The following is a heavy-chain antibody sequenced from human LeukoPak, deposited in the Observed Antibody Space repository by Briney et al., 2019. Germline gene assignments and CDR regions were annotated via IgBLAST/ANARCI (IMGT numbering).Heavy chain of an antibody. CDR3: ARDDPYSSSLNAFDI. D-gene: IGHD6-13*01. V-gene: IGHV4-59*01. J-gene: IGHJ3*02. CDR1: GGSISSYY. Sequence: PSETLSLTCTVSGGSISSYYWSWIRQPPGKGLEWIGYIYYSGSTNYNPSLKSRVTISVDTSKNQFSLKLSSVTAADTAVYYCARDDPYSSSLNAFDIWGQGTMVTVSS. CDR2: IYYSGST.